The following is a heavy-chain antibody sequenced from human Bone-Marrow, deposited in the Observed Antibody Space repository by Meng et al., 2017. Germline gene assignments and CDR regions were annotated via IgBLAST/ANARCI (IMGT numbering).Heavy chain of an antibody. CDR1: GFSRSTSGMC. CDR3: ARTSRGAVADGPFDP. V-gene: IGHV2-70*01. CDR2: LDWDDDK. J-gene: IGHJ5*02. D-gene: IGHD6-19*01. Sequence: SGLTLAKPTQTLTLTCTVSGFSRSTSGMCVSWIRQPPGKALEWLALLDWDDDKYYSTSLKTRLTLSKDTSKNQVVLTMTNMDPVDTATYYCARTSRGAVADGPFDPWGQGTLVTVSS.